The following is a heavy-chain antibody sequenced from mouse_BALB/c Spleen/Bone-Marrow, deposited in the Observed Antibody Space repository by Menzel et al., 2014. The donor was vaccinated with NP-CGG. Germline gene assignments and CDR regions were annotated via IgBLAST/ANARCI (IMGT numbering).Heavy chain of an antibody. Sequence: QVQLKESGAELVKPGAPVKLSCKASGYTFTSYWMNWVKQRPGRGLEWIGRIDPSDSETHYNQKFKDKATLTVGKSSSTAYIQLSSLTSEDSAVYCCARNWVYFDYWGQGTTLTASS. V-gene: IGHV1-69*02. CDR2: IDPSDSET. CDR3: ARNWVYFDY. D-gene: IGHD4-1*01. CDR1: GYTFTSYW. J-gene: IGHJ2*01.